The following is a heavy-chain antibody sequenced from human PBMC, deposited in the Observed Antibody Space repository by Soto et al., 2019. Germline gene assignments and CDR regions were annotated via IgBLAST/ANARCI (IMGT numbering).Heavy chain of an antibody. CDR1: GVSFSDFN. CDR2: ISYDGSLK. V-gene: IGHV3-30*18. CDR3: AKEDFRDDFIDY. D-gene: IGHD2-21*02. Sequence: QVQLVESGGGVVQPGASLRLSCAVSGVSFSDFNFHWVRQAPGKGLEWVAVISYDGSLKHYVDSVEGRFTISRDSSRNTVYLQMHSLRPEDTAVYYCAKEDFRDDFIDYWGQGTLVTVS. J-gene: IGHJ4*02.